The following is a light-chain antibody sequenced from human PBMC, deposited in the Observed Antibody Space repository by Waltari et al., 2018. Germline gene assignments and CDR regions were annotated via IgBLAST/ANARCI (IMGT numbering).Light chain of an antibody. Sequence: QSALTQPASVSGSPGQSITISCTGTSSDVGFNYVSWFQQNPGEVPKLSLYEVTKRPAGVSYRFSGSKSGNTASLTISGLQAEDEADYYCSSYTTVNTWVFGGGTKLTVL. J-gene: IGLJ3*02. V-gene: IGLV2-14*01. CDR3: SSYTTVNTWV. CDR1: SSDVGFNY. CDR2: EVT.